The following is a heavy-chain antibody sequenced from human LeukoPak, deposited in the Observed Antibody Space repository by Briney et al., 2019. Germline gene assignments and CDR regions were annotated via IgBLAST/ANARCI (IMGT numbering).Heavy chain of an antibody. CDR2: INHSGST. V-gene: IGHV4-34*01. CDR1: GGSFSGYY. Sequence: SETLSLTCAVYGGSFSGYYWSWIRQPPGKGLEWIGEINHSGSTNYNPSHKSRVTISVDTSKNQFSLKLSSVTAADTAVYYCARRKILLWFGESARDQYYFDYWGQGTLVTVSS. D-gene: IGHD3-10*01. CDR3: ARRKILLWFGESARDQYYFDY. J-gene: IGHJ4*02.